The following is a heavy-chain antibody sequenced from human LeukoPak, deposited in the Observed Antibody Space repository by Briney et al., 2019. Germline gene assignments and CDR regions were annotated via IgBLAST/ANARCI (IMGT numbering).Heavy chain of an antibody. CDR3: GKSTVGRYNYYMDV. V-gene: IGHV3-9*01. CDR1: GFRFDDYA. Sequence: SLRLSCVAHGFRFDDYAIHSVRQTPWKGLGSVSGVSWDGYNIGYADSVKGRITIFRNNAKNSLYLQINSLRAEDTALYYCGKSTVGRYNYYMDVGGKGTTVTVSS. CDR2: VSWDGYNI. D-gene: IGHD3-10*01. J-gene: IGHJ6*03.